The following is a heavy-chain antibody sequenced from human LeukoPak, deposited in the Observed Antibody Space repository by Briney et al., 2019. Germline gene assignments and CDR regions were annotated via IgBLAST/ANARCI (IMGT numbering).Heavy chain of an antibody. Sequence: SETLSLTCTVSGGSISGYYWGWIRQPAGKGLEWIGRFYNSGSTNYNPSLKTRVTMSVDTSQNQQFSLKLSSVTAADTAVYYCARVNALTHYIDVWGKGTTVTVSS. CDR2: FYNSGST. D-gene: IGHD2-21*01. CDR3: ARVNALTHYIDV. J-gene: IGHJ6*03. V-gene: IGHV4-4*07. CDR1: GGSISGYY.